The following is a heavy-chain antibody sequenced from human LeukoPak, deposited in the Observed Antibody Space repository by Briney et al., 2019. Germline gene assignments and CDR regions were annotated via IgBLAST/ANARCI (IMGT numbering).Heavy chain of an antibody. J-gene: IGHJ4*02. CDR2: IKQDGSEK. Sequence: GGSLRLSCAASGFTFSSYWMSWVRQAPGKGLEWVANIKQDGSEKYYVDSVKGRFTMSRDNAKNSLYLQMNSLRAEDTAVYYCARADYGDLPYYFDYWGQGTLVTVSS. V-gene: IGHV3-7*01. CDR3: ARADYGDLPYYFDY. D-gene: IGHD4-17*01. CDR1: GFTFSSYW.